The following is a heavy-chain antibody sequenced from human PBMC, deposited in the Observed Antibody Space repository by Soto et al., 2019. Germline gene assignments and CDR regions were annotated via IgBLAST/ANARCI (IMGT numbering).Heavy chain of an antibody. J-gene: IGHJ6*02. V-gene: IGHV3-30*18. CDR1: GFTFSSYG. D-gene: IGHD2-2*01. Sequence: QVHLVESGGGVVQPGRSLRLSCAASGFTFSSYGMHWVRQAPGKGLEWVAVISYDGSNKYYGDSVKGRFTISRDNPKNTLFLQMNSLRAEDTAVYYCAKVTGYCSSSSCSREYYYYYGLDVWGQGTTVTVSS. CDR3: AKVTGYCSSSSCSREYYYYYGLDV. CDR2: ISYDGSNK.